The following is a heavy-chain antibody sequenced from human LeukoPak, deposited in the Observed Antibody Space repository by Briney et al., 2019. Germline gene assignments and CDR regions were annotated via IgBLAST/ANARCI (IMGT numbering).Heavy chain of an antibody. Sequence: GGSLRLSCTASGFSFGGYWMSWVRQAPGKGLEWVANIRQYGGEKYYVDSVKGRFTISRDNAKNSLYLQMSSLRVEDTAVYYCARMGSALEVGANAFDVWGPGTMVTVSS. CDR3: ARMGSALEVGANAFDV. V-gene: IGHV3-7*01. CDR2: IRQYGGEK. CDR1: GFSFGGYW. J-gene: IGHJ3*01. D-gene: IGHD4/OR15-4a*01.